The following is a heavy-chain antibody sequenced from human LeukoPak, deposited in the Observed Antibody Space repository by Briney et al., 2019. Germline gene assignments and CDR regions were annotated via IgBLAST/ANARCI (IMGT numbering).Heavy chain of an antibody. CDR3: ARVGIPWFGEFRRPFDY. CDR2: INHSGST. J-gene: IGHJ4*02. D-gene: IGHD3-10*01. V-gene: IGHV4-34*01. Sequence: SSETLSLTCAVYGGSFSGYYWSWIRQPPGKGLEWIGEINHSGSTNYNPSLKSRVTISVDTSKNQFSLKLSSVTAADTAVYYCARVGIPWFGEFRRPFDYWGQGTLVTVSS. CDR1: GGSFSGYY.